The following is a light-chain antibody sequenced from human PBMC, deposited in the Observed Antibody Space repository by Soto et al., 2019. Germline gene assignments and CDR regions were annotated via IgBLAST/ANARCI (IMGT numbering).Light chain of an antibody. CDR3: SSFAGNNNLV. J-gene: IGLJ2*01. Sequence: QSVLTRPPSASGSPGQSVTISCTGTSSDVGGYNYVSWYQQHPGKVPKLMISEVSKRPSGVPDRFSGSKSGNTASLTVSGLQAEDEADYYCSSFAGNNNLVFGGGTKLTVL. CDR2: EVS. CDR1: SSDVGGYNY. V-gene: IGLV2-8*01.